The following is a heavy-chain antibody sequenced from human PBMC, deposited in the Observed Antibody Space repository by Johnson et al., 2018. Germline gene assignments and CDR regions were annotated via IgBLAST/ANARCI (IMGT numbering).Heavy chain of an antibody. CDR2: ISGSGGST. Sequence: VQLVESGGGLVQPGGSLRLSCAAYGFTFSSYAMSWVRQAPGKGLEWVSAISGSGGSTYYADSVKGRFTISRDNSKNTLYLQMNSLRAEDTAVYYCARSLTYYFDSSGYYLEYFHHWGQGTLVTVSA. CDR1: GFTFSSYA. CDR3: ARSLTYYFDSSGYYLEYFHH. D-gene: IGHD3-22*01. V-gene: IGHV3-23*04. J-gene: IGHJ1*01.